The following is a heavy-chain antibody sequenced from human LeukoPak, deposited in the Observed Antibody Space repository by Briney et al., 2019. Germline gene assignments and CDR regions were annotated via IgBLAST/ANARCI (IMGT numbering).Heavy chain of an antibody. Sequence: PGGSLRLSCAASGFTFSSYWMSWVRQAPGKGLEWVANIKQDGSEKYYVDSVKGRFTISRDNAKNSLYLQMNSLRAEDTAVYYCARVGRLLFGVYAFDIWGQGTMVTVSS. CDR2: IKQDGSEK. D-gene: IGHD3-10*01. CDR1: GFTFSSYW. V-gene: IGHV3-7*01. CDR3: ARVGRLLFGVYAFDI. J-gene: IGHJ3*02.